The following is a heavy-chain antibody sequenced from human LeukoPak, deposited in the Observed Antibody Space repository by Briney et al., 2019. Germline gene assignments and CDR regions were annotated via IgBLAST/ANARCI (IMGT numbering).Heavy chain of an antibody. V-gene: IGHV1-69*05. CDR2: IIPIFGTA. J-gene: IGHJ3*02. CDR3: ARDRGGMITSVSAFDI. D-gene: IGHD3-16*01. CDR1: GGTFSSYA. Sequence: SVKVSCKASGGTFSSYAISWVRQAPGQGLEWMGRIIPIFGTANYAQKFQGRVTITTDESTSTAYMELSSLRSEDTAVYYCARDRGGMITSVSAFDIWGQGTMVTVSS.